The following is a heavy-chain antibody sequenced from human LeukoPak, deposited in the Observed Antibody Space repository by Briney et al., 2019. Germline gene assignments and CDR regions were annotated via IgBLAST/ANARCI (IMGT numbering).Heavy chain of an antibody. D-gene: IGHD4-23*01. V-gene: IGHV4-30-4*08. CDR2: IYYSGST. Sequence: SETLSLTCAVYGGSFSDYYWSWIRQPPGKGLEWIGYIYYSGSTYYNPSLKSRVTISVDTSKNQFSLKLSSVTAADTAVYYCAREVGYGGNPLDYWGQGTLVTVSS. CDR1: GGSFSDYY. J-gene: IGHJ4*02. CDR3: AREVGYGGNPLDY.